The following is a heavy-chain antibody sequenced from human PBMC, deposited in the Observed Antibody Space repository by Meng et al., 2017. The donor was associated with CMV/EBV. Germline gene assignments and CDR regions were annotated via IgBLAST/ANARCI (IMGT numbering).Heavy chain of an antibody. J-gene: IGHJ4*02. V-gene: IGHV4-39*07. CDR3: ARNPLKAHLGWELTNFDY. Sequence: SETLSLTCTVSGGSISSSSYYWGWLRQPPGQGLEWIGSIYYSGSTYYNPSLKSRVTISVDTSKNQFSLKLSSVTAADTAVYYCARNPLKAHLGWELTNFDYWGQGTLVTVSS. CDR1: GGSISSSSYY. CDR2: IYYSGST. D-gene: IGHD1-26*01.